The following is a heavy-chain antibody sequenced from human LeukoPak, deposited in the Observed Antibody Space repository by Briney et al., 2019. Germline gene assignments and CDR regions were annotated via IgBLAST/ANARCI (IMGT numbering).Heavy chain of an antibody. Sequence: PSQTLSLTCTVSGGSISSGSYYWSWIRQPAGKGLEWIGRIYTSGSTNYNPSLKSRVTISVDTSKNQFSLKLSSVTAADTAVYYCARAPMGHVDTANYFDYWGQGTLVTVSS. CDR2: IYTSGST. CDR3: ARAPMGHVDTANYFDY. D-gene: IGHD5-18*01. CDR1: GGSISSGSYY. J-gene: IGHJ4*02. V-gene: IGHV4-61*02.